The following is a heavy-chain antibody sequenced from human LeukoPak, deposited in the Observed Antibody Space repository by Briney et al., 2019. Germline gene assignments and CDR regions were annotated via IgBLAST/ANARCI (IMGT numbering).Heavy chain of an antibody. D-gene: IGHD4-23*01. Sequence: SETLSLTCTVSGGSISSSSYCWGWIRQPPGKGLEWIGNIDYGGTTYYNSSLKSRVTISVDTSKNQFSLKLSSVTAADTAVYYCARSTVADCWGQGTLVTVSS. CDR3: ARSTVADC. J-gene: IGHJ4*02. V-gene: IGHV4-39*07. CDR2: IDYGGTT. CDR1: GGSISSSSYC.